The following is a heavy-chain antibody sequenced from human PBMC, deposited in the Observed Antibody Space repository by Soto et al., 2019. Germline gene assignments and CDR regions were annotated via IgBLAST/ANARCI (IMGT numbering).Heavy chain of an antibody. CDR3: ARRTSKLTTEPFDY. D-gene: IGHD4-17*01. Sequence: KTSETLSLTCAVYGGSFSGYYWSWIRQPPGKGLEWIGEINHSGSTNYNPSLKSRVTISVDTSKNQFSLKLSSVTAADTAVYYCARRTSKLTTEPFDYWGQGTLVTVSS. V-gene: IGHV4-34*01. CDR2: INHSGST. J-gene: IGHJ4*02. CDR1: GGSFSGYY.